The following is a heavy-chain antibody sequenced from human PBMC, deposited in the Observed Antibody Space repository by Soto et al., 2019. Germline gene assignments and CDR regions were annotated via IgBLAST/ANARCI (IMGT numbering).Heavy chain of an antibody. CDR3: AKGAVAGTPTSYYYSGMDV. CDR2: IIPIFGTV. D-gene: IGHD6-19*01. V-gene: IGHV1-69*12. Sequence: QVQLLQSGAEVKKPGSSVRVSCEASGGTFRTYAISWVRQAPGQGLEWMGEIIPIFGTVNYGQKFQGRVTNTADESTTTVYMALRSLRSKDTAVYYCAKGAVAGTPTSYYYSGMDVWGQGTTVTVSS. J-gene: IGHJ6*02. CDR1: GGTFRTYA.